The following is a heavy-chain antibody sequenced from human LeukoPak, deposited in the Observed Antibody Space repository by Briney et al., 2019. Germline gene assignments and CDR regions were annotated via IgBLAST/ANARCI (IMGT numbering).Heavy chain of an antibody. CDR2: ISSSSSTI. CDR1: GFTFSSYS. D-gene: IGHD4-11*01. J-gene: IGHJ4*02. Sequence: GGSLRLSCAASGFTFSSYSMNWVHQAPGKGLEWVSYISSSSSTIYYADSVKGRFTISRDNAKNSLYLQMNSLRAEDTAVYYCARAQLNDYWGQGTLVTVSS. CDR3: ARAQLNDY. V-gene: IGHV3-48*01.